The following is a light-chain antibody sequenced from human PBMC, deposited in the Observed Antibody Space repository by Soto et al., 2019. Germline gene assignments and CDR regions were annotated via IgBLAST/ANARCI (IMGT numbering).Light chain of an antibody. CDR1: SSNLGAAF. J-gene: IGLJ2*01. V-gene: IGLV1-51*01. Sequence: QSVLTQPPSLSGAPGQRITISCTGTSSNLGAAFAVQWYQQLPGAAPKLLIYDNDKRPSEIPDRFSGSRSGTSATLGIAGLQTGDEADYYCGTWDSSLDAGVFGGGTQLTVL. CDR2: DND. CDR3: GTWDSSLDAGV.